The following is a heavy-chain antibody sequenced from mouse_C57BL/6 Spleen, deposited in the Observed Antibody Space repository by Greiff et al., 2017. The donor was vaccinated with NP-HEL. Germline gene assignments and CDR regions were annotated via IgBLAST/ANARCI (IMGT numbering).Heavy chain of an antibody. V-gene: IGHV1-69*01. Sequence: QVQLQQPGAELVMPGASVKLSCKASGYTFTSYWMHWVKQRPGQGLEWIGEIDPSDSYTNYNQKFKGKSTLTVDKSSSTAYMQLSSLTSEDSAVYYCARGYKGDYYAMDDWGQGTSVTVSS. CDR2: IDPSDSYT. D-gene: IGHD1-3*01. CDR3: ARGYKGDYYAMDD. J-gene: IGHJ4*01. CDR1: GYTFTSYW.